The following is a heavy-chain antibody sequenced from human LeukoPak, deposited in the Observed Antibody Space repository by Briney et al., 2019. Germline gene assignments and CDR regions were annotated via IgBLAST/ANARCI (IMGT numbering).Heavy chain of an antibody. D-gene: IGHD6-13*01. Sequence: SETLSLTCAVYGGSFSGYYWSWIRQPPGKGLEWIGEINHSGSTNYNPSRKSRVTISVDTSKNQFSLKLSSVTAADTAVYYCARALQPGVYAFDLWGQGTMVTVSS. J-gene: IGHJ3*01. V-gene: IGHV4-34*01. CDR3: ARALQPGVYAFDL. CDR2: INHSGST. CDR1: GGSFSGYY.